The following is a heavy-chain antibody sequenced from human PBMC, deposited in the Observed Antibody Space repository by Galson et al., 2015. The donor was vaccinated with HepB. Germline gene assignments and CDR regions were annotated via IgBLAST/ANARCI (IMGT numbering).Heavy chain of an antibody. Sequence: SLRLSCAASGFTFSTYSMNWVRQAPGKGLEWISSISGNSNYIYHADSVKGRFTISRDNAKNSLYLQMDSLRAEDTALYYCARNLYSGADYSVDYWGQGTLVTVSS. CDR2: ISGNSNYI. CDR3: ARNLYSGADYSVDY. J-gene: IGHJ4*02. V-gene: IGHV3-21*01. CDR1: GFTFSTYS. D-gene: IGHD4-11*01.